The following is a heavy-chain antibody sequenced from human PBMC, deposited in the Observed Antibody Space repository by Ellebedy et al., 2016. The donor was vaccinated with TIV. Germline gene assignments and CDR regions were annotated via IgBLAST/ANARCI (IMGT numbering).Heavy chain of an antibody. CDR3: ARDLGRPLVGATNPYDY. CDR1: GYTFTAYY. D-gene: IGHD1-26*01. CDR2: IDPFGGGT. J-gene: IGHJ4*02. Sequence: AASVKVSCKASGYTFTAYYIHWMRQAPGQGLAWMGWIDPFGGGTEYAQTFQGRVTMTRDTSISTVYMEVNRLRSDETAVFYCARDLGRPLVGATNPYDYWGQGTLITVSS. V-gene: IGHV1-2*02.